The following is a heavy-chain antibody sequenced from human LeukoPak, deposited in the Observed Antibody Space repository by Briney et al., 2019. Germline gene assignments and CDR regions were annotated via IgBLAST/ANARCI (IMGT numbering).Heavy chain of an antibody. V-gene: IGHV4-38-2*01. CDR1: NNFIRNGYY. D-gene: IGHD1-7*01. J-gene: IGHJ3*02. Sequence: PSETLSLTCAVSNNFIRNGYYWGWIRQPPGQGLEWIGSIYPSGSTYYKPSLKSRLTISLNTSKSHFSLNLGSVTAADTAVYYCARENYQGAFDIWGQGTMVTVSS. CDR2: IYPSGST. CDR3: ARENYQGAFDI.